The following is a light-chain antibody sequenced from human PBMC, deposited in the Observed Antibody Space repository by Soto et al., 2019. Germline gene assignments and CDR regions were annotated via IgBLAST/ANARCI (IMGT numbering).Light chain of an antibody. CDR1: SGHSSYA. V-gene: IGLV4-69*01. J-gene: IGLJ2*01. CDR2: LSSDGSH. CDR3: PTCDTGARVV. Sequence: QSVLTQSPSASASLGASVKLTCTLSSGHSSYAIAWHQQQPEKGPRYLMKLSSDGSHSKGDGIPDRFSGSSSGAERYLTISTLQSNDEADYYCPTCDTGARVVFGGGTKLTVL.